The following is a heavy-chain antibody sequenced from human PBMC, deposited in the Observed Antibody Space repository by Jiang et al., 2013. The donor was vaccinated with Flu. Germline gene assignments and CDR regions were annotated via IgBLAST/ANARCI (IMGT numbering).Heavy chain of an antibody. CDR1: GDSVSSNSAA. CDR2: TYYRSKWYN. J-gene: IGHJ6*02. V-gene: IGHV6-1*01. Sequence: QTLSLTCAISGDSVSSNSAAWNWIRQSPSRGLEWLGRTYYRSKWYNDYAVSVKSRITINPDTSKNQFSLQLNSVTPEDTAVYYCAREWTYYDILTGPYYYGMDVWGQGTTVTVSS. CDR3: AREWTYYDILTGPYYYGMDV. D-gene: IGHD3-9*01.